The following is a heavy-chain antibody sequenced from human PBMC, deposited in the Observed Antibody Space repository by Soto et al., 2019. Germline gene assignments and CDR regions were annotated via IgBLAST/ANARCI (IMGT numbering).Heavy chain of an antibody. V-gene: IGHV3-30-3*01. CDR1: GFAFSSYT. D-gene: IGHD6-13*01. J-gene: IGHJ5*02. CDR3: AIHPLTYSSSWYWFDP. CDR2: MSYDGSNE. Sequence: GGSLRLSCAASGFAFSSYTMHWVRQAPGKGLEWVATMSYDGSNEYYADSVKGRFIISRDNSENTLHLQMNSLRVEDTAVYYCAIHPLTYSSSWYWFDPWGQGTLVTVSS.